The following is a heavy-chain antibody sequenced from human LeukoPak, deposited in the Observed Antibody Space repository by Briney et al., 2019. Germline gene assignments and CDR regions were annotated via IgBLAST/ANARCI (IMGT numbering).Heavy chain of an antibody. Sequence: PGGSLRLSCAASGLIFSTYDMHWVRQAPGKGLEWVAFIQNDGNDKYYADSVKGRFTVSRDNSKNTLDLQMNGLRAEDTAVYYCARAVTWIDPWGQGTLVTVSS. J-gene: IGHJ5*02. CDR3: ARAVTWIDP. CDR1: GLIFSTYD. CDR2: IQNDGNDK. V-gene: IGHV3-30*19.